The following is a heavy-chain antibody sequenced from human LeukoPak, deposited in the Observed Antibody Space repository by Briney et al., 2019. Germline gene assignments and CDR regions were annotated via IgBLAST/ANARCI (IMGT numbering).Heavy chain of an antibody. Sequence: GESLKISCKGSGYSFTSYWIGWVRQMPGKGLEWMGIIYPGDSDTRYSSSFQGQVTISADKSISTAYLQWSSLKASDTATYYCARLMSVPHSNNFDYWGQGTLVTVSS. D-gene: IGHD1/OR15-1a*01. V-gene: IGHV5-51*01. CDR3: ARLMSVPHSNNFDY. CDR1: GYSFTSYW. CDR2: IYPGDSDT. J-gene: IGHJ4*02.